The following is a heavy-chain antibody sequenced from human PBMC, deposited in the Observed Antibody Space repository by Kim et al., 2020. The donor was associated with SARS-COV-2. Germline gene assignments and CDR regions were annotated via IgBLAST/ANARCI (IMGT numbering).Heavy chain of an antibody. CDR3: ARVVVGARSRFDY. J-gene: IGHJ4*02. D-gene: IGHD1-26*01. CDR2: IYYSGST. V-gene: IGHV4-31*03. Sequence: SETLSLTCTVSGGSISSGGYYWSWIRQHPGKGLEWIGYIYYSGSTYYNPSLKSRVTISVDTSKNQFSLKLSSVTAADTAVYYCARVVVGARSRFDYWGQGTLVTVSS. CDR1: GGSISSGGYY.